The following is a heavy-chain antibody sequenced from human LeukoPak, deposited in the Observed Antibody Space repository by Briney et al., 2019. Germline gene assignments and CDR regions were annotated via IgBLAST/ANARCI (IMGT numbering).Heavy chain of an antibody. CDR3: ARSIYGEVYYYYYYMDV. CDR2: MNPNSGNT. V-gene: IGHV1-8*03. D-gene: IGHD4-17*01. CDR1: GYTFTSYD. Sequence: ASVKVSCKASGYTFTSYDINWVRQATGQGLEWMGWMNPNSGNTGYAQKFQGRVTITRNTSISTAYMELSSLRSEDTAVYYCARSIYGEVYYYYYYMDVWGKGTTVTVSS. J-gene: IGHJ6*03.